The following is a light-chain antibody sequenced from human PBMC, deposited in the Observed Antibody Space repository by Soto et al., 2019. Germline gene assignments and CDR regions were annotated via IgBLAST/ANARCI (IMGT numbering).Light chain of an antibody. CDR1: QXVXXY. CDR2: DAS. J-gene: IGKJ4*01. Sequence: EIVXXXSPATXXLSPGERATXXXXASQXVXXYLAWYQQKPGQAPRLLIYDASNRATGIPARFSGSGSGTDFTLTISSLEPEDFAVYYCQQRSNWPPLTFGGGTKVEIK. V-gene: IGKV3-11*01. CDR3: QQRSNWPPLT.